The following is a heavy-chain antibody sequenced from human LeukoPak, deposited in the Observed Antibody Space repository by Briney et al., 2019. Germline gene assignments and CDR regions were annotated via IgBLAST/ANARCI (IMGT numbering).Heavy chain of an antibody. V-gene: IGHV1-2*02. CDR1: GYTFTGYF. D-gene: IGHD6-19*01. CDR3: ARAVGFSSGWYQFDY. Sequence: GASVKVSCEASGYTFTGYFMHWVRQAPGQGLEWMGWINPNSGVTNYAQKFQGRVTMTGDSSISTAYMELSRLRSDDTAVFYCARAVGFSSGWYQFDYWGQGTLVTVSS. J-gene: IGHJ4*02. CDR2: INPNSGVT.